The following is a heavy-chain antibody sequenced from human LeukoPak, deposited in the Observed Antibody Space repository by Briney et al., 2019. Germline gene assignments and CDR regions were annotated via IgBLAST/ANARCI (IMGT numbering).Heavy chain of an antibody. CDR3: ARTYYYGSGREFDY. V-gene: IGHV4-31*03. J-gene: IGHJ4*02. CDR1: GGSISSGGYS. D-gene: IGHD3-10*01. CDR2: IYFSGST. Sequence: SETLSLTCTVSGGSISSGGYSWSWIRQHPGKGLEWIGYIYFSGSTYYNPSLKSRVTISVDTSKNQFSLKLSSVTAADTAVYYCARTYYYGSGREFDYWGQGTLVTVSS.